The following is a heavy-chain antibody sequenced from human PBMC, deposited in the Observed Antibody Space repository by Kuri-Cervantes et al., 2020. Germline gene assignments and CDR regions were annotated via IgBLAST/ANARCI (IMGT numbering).Heavy chain of an antibody. J-gene: IGHJ1*01. D-gene: IGHD1-26*01. Sequence: SETLSPTCAVYGWSLSGSYWSWSRQPPGKGLEWIGEINHSGSTNYNPSLKSRVTISVDTSKNQFSLKLSSVTAADTAVYYCARGGGGSYFRFWGQGTLVTVSS. CDR2: INHSGST. CDR3: ARGGGGSYFRF. CDR1: GWSLSGSY. V-gene: IGHV4-34*01.